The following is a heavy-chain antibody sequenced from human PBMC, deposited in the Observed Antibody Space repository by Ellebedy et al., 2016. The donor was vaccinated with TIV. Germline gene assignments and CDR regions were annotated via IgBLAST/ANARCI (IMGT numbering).Heavy chain of an antibody. Sequence: PGGSLRLSCAASGFTFSSYAMHWVRQAPGKGLEWVSAISGSGGSTYYADSVKGRFTLSRDNSKNTLYLQMNSLRAEDTAVYYGARDGDGMDVWGHGTTVTVSS. CDR1: GFTFSSYA. CDR3: ARDGDGMDV. J-gene: IGHJ6*02. V-gene: IGHV3-23*01. CDR2: ISGSGGST. D-gene: IGHD3-16*01.